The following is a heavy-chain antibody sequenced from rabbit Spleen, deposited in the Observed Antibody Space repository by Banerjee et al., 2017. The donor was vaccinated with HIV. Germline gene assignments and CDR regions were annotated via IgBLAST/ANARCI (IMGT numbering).Heavy chain of an antibody. CDR2: SDTGNGKT. D-gene: IGHD1-1*01. Sequence: VESGGGLVQPGASLTLTCTASGFSFSSSYDMCWFRQPAGKGWEWFAGSDTGNGKTYYSSGAKGRVTISKTTSTTVTLRMTSLTVADTATYSCTRESGSGPDIDCYFNLWGPGTLVTVS. CDR1: GFSFSSSYD. V-gene: IGHV1S40*01. CDR3: TRESGSGPDIDCYFNL. J-gene: IGHJ4*01.